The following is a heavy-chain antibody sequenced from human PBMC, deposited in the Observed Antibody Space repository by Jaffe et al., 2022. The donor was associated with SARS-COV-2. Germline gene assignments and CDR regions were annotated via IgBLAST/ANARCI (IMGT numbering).Heavy chain of an antibody. V-gene: IGHV4-61*02. D-gene: IGHD3-3*01. Sequence: QVQLQESGPGLVKPSQTLSLTCTVSGGSISSGSYYWSWIRQPAGKGLEWIGRIYTSGSTNYNPSLKSRVTISVDTSKNQFSLKLSSVTAADTAVYYCARVPNYDFWSGYLYGMDVWGQGTTVTVSS. CDR3: ARVPNYDFWSGYLYGMDV. J-gene: IGHJ6*02. CDR1: GGSISSGSYY. CDR2: IYTSGST.